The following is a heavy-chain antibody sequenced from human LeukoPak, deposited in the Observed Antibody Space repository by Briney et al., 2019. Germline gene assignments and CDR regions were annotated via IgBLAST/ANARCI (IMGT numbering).Heavy chain of an antibody. J-gene: IGHJ6*04. CDR1: GGTFSSYA. CDR3: ARGGDSSSWYLGLLGYYYGMDV. V-gene: IGHV1-69*01. CDR2: IIPIFGTA. D-gene: IGHD6-13*01. Sequence: ASVKVSCKASGGTFSSYAISWVRQAPGQGLEWMGGIIPIFGTANYAQKFQGRVTITADESTSTAYKELSSLRSEDTAVYYCARGGDSSSWYLGLLGYYYGMDVWGKGTTVTVSS.